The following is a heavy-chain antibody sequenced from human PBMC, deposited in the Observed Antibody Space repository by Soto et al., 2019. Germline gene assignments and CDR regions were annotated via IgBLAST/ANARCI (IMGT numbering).Heavy chain of an antibody. D-gene: IGHD3-16*01. V-gene: IGHV3-53*04. CDR3: VLRAKVQELGDPSGLFSDYFDY. CDR1: GFTVSSNY. Sequence: GGSLRLSCAASGFTVSSNYMSWVRQAPGKGLEWVSVIYSGGSTYYADSVKGRFTISRHNSKNTLYLQMNSLRAEDTAVYYCVLRAKVQELGDPSGLFSDYFDYWGQGTLVTVSS. J-gene: IGHJ4*02. CDR2: IYSGGST.